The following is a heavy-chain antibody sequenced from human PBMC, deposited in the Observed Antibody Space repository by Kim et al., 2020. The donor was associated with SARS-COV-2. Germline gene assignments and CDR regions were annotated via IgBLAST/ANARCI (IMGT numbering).Heavy chain of an antibody. J-gene: IGHJ2*01. D-gene: IGHD6-6*01. CDR3: ARGRGEYSSSSYWYFDL. V-gene: IGHV4-59*09. Sequence: LKRRVTTSVDTSKNQFYLKLSSVTAADTAVYYCARGRGEYSSSSYWYFDLWGRGTLVTVSS.